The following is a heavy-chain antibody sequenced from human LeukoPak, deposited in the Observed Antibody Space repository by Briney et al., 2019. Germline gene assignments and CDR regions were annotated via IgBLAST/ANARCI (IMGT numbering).Heavy chain of an antibody. CDR1: GGSISSYY. CDR2: IYYSGST. Sequence: SETLSLTCTVSGGSISSYYLSWIRQPPGKGLEWVGYIYYSGSTNYNPSLMSRVTISVDTSKTQFALKLSSVTAADTAVYSCARGMTTVTPAFDYWGQGTLVTVSS. J-gene: IGHJ4*02. D-gene: IGHD4-11*01. V-gene: IGHV4-59*01. CDR3: ARGMTTVTPAFDY.